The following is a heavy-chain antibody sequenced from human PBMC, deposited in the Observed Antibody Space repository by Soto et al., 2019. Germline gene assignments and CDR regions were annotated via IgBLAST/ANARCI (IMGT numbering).Heavy chain of an antibody. J-gene: IGHJ4*02. CDR2: ISHVDDST. D-gene: IGHD3-10*02. CDR1: GFTFSDYA. CDR3: AKSHETGTVRSFDY. Sequence: EVQLLESGGGLVQPGGSLRLSCAASGFTFSDYAMNWVRQAPGKGLEWVSIISHVDDSTYYADSVRGRFTISRDNSKNTVYLQLNSLRAEDTAVYFCAKSHETGTVRSFDYWGQGTLVTASS. V-gene: IGHV3-23*01.